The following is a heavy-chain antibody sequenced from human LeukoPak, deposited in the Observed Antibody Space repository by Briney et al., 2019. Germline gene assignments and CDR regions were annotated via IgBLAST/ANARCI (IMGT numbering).Heavy chain of an antibody. CDR3: AKDHSGSYFDI. CDR1: GFTFSSYW. J-gene: IGHJ3*02. CDR2: INSDGSST. D-gene: IGHD1-26*01. V-gene: IGHV3-74*01. Sequence: PGGSLRLSCAASGFTFSSYWMHWVRQAPGKGLVWVSRINSDGSSTSYADSVKGRFTISRDNSKNTLYLQMNSLRAEDTAVYYCAKDHSGSYFDIWGQGTMVTVSS.